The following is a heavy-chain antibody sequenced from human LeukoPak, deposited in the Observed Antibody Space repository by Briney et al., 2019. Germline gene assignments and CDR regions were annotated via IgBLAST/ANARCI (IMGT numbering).Heavy chain of an antibody. D-gene: IGHD1-20*01. CDR1: GFTFSNAW. CDR2: ISSSSSYI. V-gene: IGHV3-21*01. Sequence: PGGSLRLSCVASGFTFSNAWMNWVRQAPGKGLEWVSSISSSSSYIYYADSVKGRFTISRDNAKNSLYLQMNSLRAEDTAVYYCAADLNWIGFDYWGQGALVTVSS. J-gene: IGHJ4*02. CDR3: AADLNWIGFDY.